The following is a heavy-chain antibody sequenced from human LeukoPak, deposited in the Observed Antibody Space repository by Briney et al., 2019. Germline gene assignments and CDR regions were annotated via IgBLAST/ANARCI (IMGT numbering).Heavy chain of an antibody. V-gene: IGHV4-4*02. D-gene: IGHD1-1*01. J-gene: IGHJ4*01. CDR2: IHRSGST. CDR3: ATGGXXWNEY. Sequence: SETLSLTCAVSGGSISSSTWWSWVRQPPGKGLEWIGEIHRSGSTYYNPSLESRLTMSLDKSKNQFSLNLYSMAAADTAVYFCATGGXXWNEYWXXGTLVTVS. CDR1: GGSISSSTW.